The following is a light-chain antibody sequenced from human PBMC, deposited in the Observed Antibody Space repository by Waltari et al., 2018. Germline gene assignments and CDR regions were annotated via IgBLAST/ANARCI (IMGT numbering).Light chain of an antibody. V-gene: IGKV3-11*01. CDR1: ESVYKY. CDR2: DTS. Sequence: EVVLTQSPVTLSLSAGERASLSCRASESVYKYLAWYQQRPGQPPLLLIYDTSNRAAGVPGRFSGSGYGTDFTLTITSLEAEDFAVYFCQQGSILPLTFGGGTRVEIK. J-gene: IGKJ4*01. CDR3: QQGSILPLT.